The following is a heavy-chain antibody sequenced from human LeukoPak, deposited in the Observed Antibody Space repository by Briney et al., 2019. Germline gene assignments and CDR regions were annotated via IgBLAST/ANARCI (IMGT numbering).Heavy chain of an antibody. J-gene: IGHJ5*01. CDR1: GYSISTGYY. CDR2: LYHSGSR. CDR3: ARFNPESDF. V-gene: IGHV4-38-2*02. Sequence: PSETLTLPCTVTGYSISTGYYWGWIRPTPGKGLGWIGSLYHSGSRHYNPSLKSRVTISVDTSKTEFSLKLNSVTAADSGVYYCARFNPESDFWGHGTRVTVSS.